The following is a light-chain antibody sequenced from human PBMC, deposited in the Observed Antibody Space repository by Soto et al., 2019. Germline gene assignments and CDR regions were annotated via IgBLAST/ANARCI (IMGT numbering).Light chain of an antibody. Sequence: EIVMTQSPATLSVSPGETATLSCRASQSVSYNLAWYQQKPGQGPRLLIYGAFTMSTGIPARFSGSGSGTEFTLTISSLQSEDFAVYYCQQYKNWPPLTFGGGTKVEIK. CDR3: QQYKNWPPLT. CDR2: GAF. V-gene: IGKV3-15*01. J-gene: IGKJ4*01. CDR1: QSVSYN.